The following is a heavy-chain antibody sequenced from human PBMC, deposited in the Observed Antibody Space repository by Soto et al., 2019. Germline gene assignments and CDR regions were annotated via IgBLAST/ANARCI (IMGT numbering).Heavy chain of an antibody. CDR1: GFTFSSHA. D-gene: IGHD6-13*01. CDR2: ISGSGGST. V-gene: IGHV3-23*01. J-gene: IGHJ5*02. Sequence: PGGSLRLSCAASGFTFSSHAMSWVRQAPGKGLEWVSAISGSGGSTYYADSVKGRFTISRDNSKNTLYLQMNSLRAEDTAVYYCAKNARHRIAAASRYWFDPWGQGTLVTVSS. CDR3: AKNARHRIAAASRYWFDP.